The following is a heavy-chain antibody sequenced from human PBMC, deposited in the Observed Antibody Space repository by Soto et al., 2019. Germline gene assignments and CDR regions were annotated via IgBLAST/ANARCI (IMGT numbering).Heavy chain of an antibody. D-gene: IGHD3-10*01. Sequence: GGSLRLSCAASGFTFSNYAMHWVRQAPGKGPEWVAAISYDGRNKYYADSVKGRFTISRDNAKNSLYLQMNSLRAEDTALYYCARGPFLLLWFGTHDGHGMDVWGQGTTVTVSS. J-gene: IGHJ6*02. CDR1: GFTFSNYA. CDR3: ARGPFLLLWFGTHDGHGMDV. CDR2: ISYDGRNK. V-gene: IGHV3-30*03.